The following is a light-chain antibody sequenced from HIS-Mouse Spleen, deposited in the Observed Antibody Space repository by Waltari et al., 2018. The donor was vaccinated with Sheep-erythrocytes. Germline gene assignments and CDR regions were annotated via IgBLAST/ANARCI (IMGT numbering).Light chain of an antibody. CDR2: QDS. CDR1: KLGDKY. V-gene: IGLV3-1*01. CDR3: QAWDSSTVV. J-gene: IGLJ2*01. Sequence: SYELTQPPSVSVSPGQTASITCSGDKLGDKYACWYQQTPGQSPVLVIYQDSKPPSGIPERFSGSNSGNTATLTISGTQAMDEADYYCQAWDSSTVVFGGGTKLTVL.